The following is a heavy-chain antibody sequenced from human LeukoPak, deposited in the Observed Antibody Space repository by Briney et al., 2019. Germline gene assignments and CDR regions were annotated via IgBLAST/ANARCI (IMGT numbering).Heavy chain of an antibody. D-gene: IGHD3-10*01. V-gene: IGHV3-23*01. J-gene: IGHJ4*02. CDR2: ISGSGGST. CDR1: GFTFSSYA. Sequence: QPGGSLRLSCAASGFTFSSYAMSWVRQAPGRGLEWVSAISGSGGSTYYADSVKGRFTISRDNSKNTLYLQMNSLRAEDTAVYYCAKDSMVRGVIIPDLFDYWGQGTLVTVSS. CDR3: AKDSMVRGVIIPDLFDY.